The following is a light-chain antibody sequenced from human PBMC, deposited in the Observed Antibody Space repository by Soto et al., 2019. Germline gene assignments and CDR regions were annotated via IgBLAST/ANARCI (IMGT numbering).Light chain of an antibody. V-gene: IGKV1-39*01. CDR2: AAS. CDR1: QSISIY. CDR3: QQSYSTPFP. J-gene: IGKJ3*01. Sequence: DIQITQSPSSLSSSVGDRFTITSRSSQSISIYLNWYQQKPWKAPNLLIFAASSLQSGVPSRFSGSVAGTDFTVTIRSLPPEEVEPYYRQQSYSTPFPVGPGTKVDIK.